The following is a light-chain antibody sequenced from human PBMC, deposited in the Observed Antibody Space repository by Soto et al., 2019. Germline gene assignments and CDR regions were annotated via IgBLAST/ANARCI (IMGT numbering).Light chain of an antibody. CDR1: QSVDSTF. CDR3: QQYMSSVT. CDR2: GAS. Sequence: EIVLTQSPGSLSLSPGQRATLSCRASQSVDSTFFAWYQKKPGQAPRLLIYGASKRDTGVPVRFSGSGSGTAFTLTISRLEPEDLAVYYCQQYMSSVTFGQGTKVEI. J-gene: IGKJ1*01. V-gene: IGKV3-20*01.